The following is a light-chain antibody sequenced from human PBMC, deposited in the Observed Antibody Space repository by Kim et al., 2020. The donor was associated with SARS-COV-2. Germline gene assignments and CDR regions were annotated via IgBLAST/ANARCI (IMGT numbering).Light chain of an antibody. V-gene: IGKV1-33*01. CDR3: QQYDNLPPLT. Sequence: DIQMTQSPSSLSASVGDRVTITCQASQDISNYLNWYQQKPGKAPKLLIYDASNLETGVPSRFSGSGSGTDFTFTISSLQPEDIATYYCQQYDNLPPLTFGRGTKVDIK. CDR1: QDISNY. J-gene: IGKJ4*01. CDR2: DAS.